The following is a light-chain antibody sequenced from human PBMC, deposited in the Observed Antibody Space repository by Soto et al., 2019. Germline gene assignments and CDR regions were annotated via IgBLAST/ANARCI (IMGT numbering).Light chain of an antibody. CDR2: AAS. CDR3: LQDYNYPYT. Sequence: AIQMTQSPSSLSASVGDRVTITCRASQDIRSDLGWYQQQPGKAPKLLIYAASNLQSGVPSRFSGSGSGTDFTLTISSLQPEDFATYYCLQDYNYPYTFGQGTKLEIK. V-gene: IGKV1-6*01. CDR1: QDIRSD. J-gene: IGKJ2*01.